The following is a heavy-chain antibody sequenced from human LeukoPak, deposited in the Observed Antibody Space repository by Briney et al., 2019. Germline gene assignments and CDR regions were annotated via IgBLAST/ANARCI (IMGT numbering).Heavy chain of an antibody. V-gene: IGHV1-2*02. J-gene: IGHJ4*02. Sequence: ASVKVSCKASGYTFSGYYIHWVRQAPGQGLEWMGWINPNSGVTDYAQKFQGRVTMTRDTSISTAYMELSSLRSEDTAVYYCARWVSGWFGELLGSDYWGQGTLVTVSS. CDR2: INPNSGVT. CDR3: ARWVSGWFGELLGSDY. D-gene: IGHD3-10*01. CDR1: GYTFSGYY.